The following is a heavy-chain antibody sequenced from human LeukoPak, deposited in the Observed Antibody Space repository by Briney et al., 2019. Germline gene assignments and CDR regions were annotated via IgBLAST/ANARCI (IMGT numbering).Heavy chain of an antibody. D-gene: IGHD6-19*01. CDR2: IYYNGST. Sequence: SETLSLTCTVSGGSITNYYWIWIRQPPGKGLEWIGYIYYNGSTNYNPSLKSRVTISVDRSKNQFSLKLSSVTAADTAVYYCASGGYSGWLDYWGQGTLVTVSS. CDR3: ASGGYSGWLDY. J-gene: IGHJ4*02. V-gene: IGHV4-59*12. CDR1: GGSITNYY.